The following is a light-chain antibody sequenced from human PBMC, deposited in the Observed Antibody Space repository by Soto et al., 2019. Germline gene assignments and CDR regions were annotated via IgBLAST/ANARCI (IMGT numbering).Light chain of an antibody. V-gene: IGKV2-28*01. CDR3: MQALQTPWT. Sequence: DIVMTQSPLSLPVTPGEPASISCRSSQSLLHSNGYTYLDWYLQRPGQSPQLLIYLSSCRASGVPDRFSGSGSGTDFTLKISRVETEDVGVYYCMQALQTPWTFGQGTKVEIK. CDR1: QSLLHSNGYTY. CDR2: LSS. J-gene: IGKJ1*01.